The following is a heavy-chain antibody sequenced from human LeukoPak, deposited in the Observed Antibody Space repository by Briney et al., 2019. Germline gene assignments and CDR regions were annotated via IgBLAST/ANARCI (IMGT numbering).Heavy chain of an antibody. Sequence: RGGSLRLSCAASGFTFSSYAMSWVRQAPGKGLEWVSAISGSGGSTYYADSVKGRFTISRDNSKNTLYLQMNSLRAEDTAVYYCAKETGLGYDFWSDLNWFDPWGQGTLVTVSS. J-gene: IGHJ5*02. CDR2: ISGSGGST. V-gene: IGHV3-23*01. D-gene: IGHD3-3*01. CDR3: AKETGLGYDFWSDLNWFDP. CDR1: GFTFSSYA.